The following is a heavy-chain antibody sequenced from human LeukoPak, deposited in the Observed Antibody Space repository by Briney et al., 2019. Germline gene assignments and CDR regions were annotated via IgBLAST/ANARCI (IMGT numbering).Heavy chain of an antibody. J-gene: IGHJ5*02. CDR1: GFTFSDYY. CDR3: AKDRGEDYYGSGSYYNPNWFDP. D-gene: IGHD3-10*01. V-gene: IGHV3-11*01. CDR2: ISSSGSTI. Sequence: GGSLRLSCAASGFTFSDYYMSWIRQAPGKGLEGVSYISSSGSTIYYADSVKGGFTISRDNAKNSLYLQMNSLRAEDTAVYYCAKDRGEDYYGSGSYYNPNWFDPWGQGTLVTVSS.